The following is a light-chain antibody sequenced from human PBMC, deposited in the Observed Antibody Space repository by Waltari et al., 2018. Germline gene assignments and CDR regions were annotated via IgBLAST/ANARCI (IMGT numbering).Light chain of an antibody. J-gene: IGLJ2*01. V-gene: IGLV2-14*03. CDR2: DVS. Sequence: SCTGTSSDVGAYNYVSWYQQHPGKVPKLIIYDVSHRPSGVSFRFSGSKSDNTASLTISGLQAEDEADYYCISYTTSDTMIFGGGTKLTVL. CDR3: ISYTTSDTMI. CDR1: SSDVGAYNY.